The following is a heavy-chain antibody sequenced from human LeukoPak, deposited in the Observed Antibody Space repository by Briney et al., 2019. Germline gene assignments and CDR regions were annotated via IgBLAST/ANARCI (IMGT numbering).Heavy chain of an antibody. CDR2: IYYSGST. J-gene: IGHJ4*02. CDR1: GGSVSSGSYY. Sequence: SETLSLTCTVSGGSVSSGSYYWSWIGQPPGKGLEWIGYIYYSGSTNYNPSLKSRVTISVDTSKNQFSLKLSSVTAADTAVYYCARGRRYLDYWGQGTLVTVSS. V-gene: IGHV4-61*01. CDR3: ARGRRYLDY.